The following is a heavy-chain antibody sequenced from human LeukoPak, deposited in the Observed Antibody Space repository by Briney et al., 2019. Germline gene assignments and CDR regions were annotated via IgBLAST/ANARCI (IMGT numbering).Heavy chain of an antibody. D-gene: IGHD5-12*01. V-gene: IGHV3-11*04. J-gene: IGHJ6*04. CDR2: ISSSGSTI. Sequence: PGGSLRLSCAASGFTFSDYYMSWIRQAPGKGLEWVSYISSSGSTIYYADSVKGRFTISRDNAKNSLYLQMNSLRAEDTAVYYCARKDYGGYAYYYYGLDVWGKGTTVTVSS. CDR3: ARKDYGGYAYYYYGLDV. CDR1: GFTFSDYY.